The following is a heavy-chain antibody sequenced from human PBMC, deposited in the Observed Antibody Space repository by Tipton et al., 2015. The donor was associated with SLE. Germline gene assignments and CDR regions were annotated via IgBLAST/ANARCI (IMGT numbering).Heavy chain of an antibody. V-gene: IGHV4-34*01. Sequence: TLSLTCAVYGGSFSGYYWSWIRQPPGKGLEWIGEINHSGSTNYNPSLKSRVTISVDTSKNQFSLKLSSVTAAGTAVYYCARERGEWLQNTYHTDVWGKGTTVTVSS. J-gene: IGHJ6*03. CDR3: ARERGEWLQNTYHTDV. D-gene: IGHD5-24*01. CDR1: GGSFSGYY. CDR2: INHSGST.